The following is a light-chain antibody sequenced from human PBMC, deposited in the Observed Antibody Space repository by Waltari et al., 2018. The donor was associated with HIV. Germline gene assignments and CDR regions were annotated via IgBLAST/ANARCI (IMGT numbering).Light chain of an antibody. CDR2: RDS. Sequence: SYELTQTLSVSVALGQTARITCEGNNIVSKNVHWYQQRQGQAPLLVIYRDSNRPSGMPERSSGSNSGNTATLTSSGAEAGNEVNYYFQVWDSRAETVFGCGTKLTIL. CDR1: NIVSKN. CDR3: QVWDSRAETV. J-gene: IGLJ2*01. V-gene: IGLV3-9*01.